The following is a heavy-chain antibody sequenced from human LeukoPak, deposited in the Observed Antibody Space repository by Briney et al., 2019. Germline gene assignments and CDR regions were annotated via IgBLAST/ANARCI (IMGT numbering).Heavy chain of an antibody. CDR1: GFTVSSNY. CDR3: ARVSKAAGAFNFDY. CDR2: IYSGGST. V-gene: IGHV3-66*01. Sequence: GGSLRLSCAASGFTVSSNYMSWVRQAPGKGLEWVSVIYSGGSTYYADSVKGRFTISRDNSKNTLYLQMNSLRAEDTAVYYCARVSKAAGAFNFDYWGQGTLVTVSS. D-gene: IGHD6-13*01. J-gene: IGHJ4*02.